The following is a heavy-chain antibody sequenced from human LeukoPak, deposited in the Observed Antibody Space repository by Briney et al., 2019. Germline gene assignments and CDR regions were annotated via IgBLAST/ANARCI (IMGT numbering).Heavy chain of an antibody. CDR1: GGSISSYY. D-gene: IGHD5-12*01. Sequence: PSETLSLTCTVSGGSISSYYWSWIRQPAGKGLEWIGRIYTSGSTNYNPSLKSRVTMSVDTSKNQFSLKLSSVTAADTAVYYCARRESYSGYDLLVFDYWGQGTLVTVSS. V-gene: IGHV4-4*07. CDR2: IYTSGST. CDR3: ARRESYSGYDLLVFDY. J-gene: IGHJ4*02.